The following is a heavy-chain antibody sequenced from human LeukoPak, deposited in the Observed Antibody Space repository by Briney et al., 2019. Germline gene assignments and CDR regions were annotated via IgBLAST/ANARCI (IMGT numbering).Heavy chain of an antibody. Sequence: GGSLRLSCAASGFTFSNAWMSWVRQAPGKGLEWVGRIKSKTDGGTTDYAAPVKGRFTISRDDSKNTLYLQMNSLKTEDTAVYYCTKDYGDYGLYGYYYYYGMDVWGQGTTVTASS. D-gene: IGHD4-17*01. CDR3: TKDYGDYGLYGYYYYYGMDV. CDR2: IKSKTDGGTT. J-gene: IGHJ6*02. V-gene: IGHV3-15*01. CDR1: GFTFSNAW.